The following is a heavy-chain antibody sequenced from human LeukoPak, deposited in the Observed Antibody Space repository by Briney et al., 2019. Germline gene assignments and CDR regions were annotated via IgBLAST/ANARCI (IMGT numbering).Heavy chain of an antibody. CDR3: ARDPSVTTVTPEDC. CDR2: FDPEYVET. CDR1: GYALSESS. D-gene: IGHD4-11*01. Sequence: ASVKVSCKVSGYALSESSIHWVRQTPGEGFEWMGGFDPEYVETTYAQKFRGRVTMTEDTSTDTAYMELSSLRSEDTAVYYYARDPSVTTVTPEDCWGQGTLVTVSS. V-gene: IGHV1-24*01. J-gene: IGHJ4*02.